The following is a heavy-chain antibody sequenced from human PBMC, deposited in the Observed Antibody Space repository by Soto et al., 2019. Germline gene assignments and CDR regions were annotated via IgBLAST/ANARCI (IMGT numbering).Heavy chain of an antibody. CDR3: ARGRKGYCSSTSCYPVGGYYYYMDV. D-gene: IGHD2-2*01. CDR2: ISSSGSTI. Sequence: GGSLRLSCAASGFTFSDYYMSWIRQAPGKGLEWVSYISSSGSTIYYADSVKGRFTISRDNAKNSLYLQMNSLRAEDTAVYYCARGRKGYCSSTSCYPVGGYYYYMDVWGKGTTVTVSS. CDR1: GFTFSDYY. V-gene: IGHV3-11*01. J-gene: IGHJ6*03.